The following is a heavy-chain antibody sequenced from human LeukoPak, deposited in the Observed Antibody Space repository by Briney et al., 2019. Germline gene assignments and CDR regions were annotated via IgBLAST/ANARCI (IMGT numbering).Heavy chain of an antibody. CDR3: ARDTQRPNNLPGDEWLDNY. V-gene: IGHV1-69*04. J-gene: IGHJ4*02. CDR2: IIPILGIA. Sequence: EASVKVSCKASGGTFSSYAISWVRQAPGQGLEWMGRIIPILGIANYAQKFQGRVTITADKSTSTAYMELSSLRSEDTAVYYCARDTQRPNNLPGDEWLDNYWGQGTLVTVSS. D-gene: IGHD3-3*01. CDR1: GGTFSSYA.